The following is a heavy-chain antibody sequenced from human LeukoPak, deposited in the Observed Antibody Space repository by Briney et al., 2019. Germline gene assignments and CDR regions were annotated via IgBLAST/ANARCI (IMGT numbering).Heavy chain of an antibody. CDR2: NFFHDGTT. J-gene: IGHJ6*02. CDR1: GYSFNSHH. D-gene: IGHD3-10*01. V-gene: IGHV1-46*02. CDR3: ARDSGNYHYDMDV. Sequence: ASVKVSCKTAGYSFNSHHVHWVRQAPGQGLEWMGINFFHDGTTSNTQKFPGRRTMTRDTSTSTVYMELSSLRSEDTAVYCARDSGNYHYDMDVWGQGTTVIVSS.